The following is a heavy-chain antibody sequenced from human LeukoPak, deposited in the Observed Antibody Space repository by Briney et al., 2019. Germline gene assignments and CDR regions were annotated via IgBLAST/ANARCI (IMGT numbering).Heavy chain of an antibody. J-gene: IGHJ4*02. V-gene: IGHV3-21*01. CDR3: ARSGGSGTTRYFDF. Sequence: PGGSLRLSCAVSTFTFSTYNMNWVRQAPGKGLEWVSSISTTSHYIFYADSMKGRFVVSRDNAKNSLYLQMNSLRAEDTAVYYCARSGGSGTTRYFDFWGQGTLVTVSS. CDR2: ISTTSHYI. D-gene: IGHD1-1*01. CDR1: TFTFSTYN.